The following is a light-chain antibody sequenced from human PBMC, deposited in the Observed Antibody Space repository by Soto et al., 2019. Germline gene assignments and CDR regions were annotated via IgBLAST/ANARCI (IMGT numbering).Light chain of an antibody. CDR3: CLYIGATTYV. J-gene: IGLJ1*01. CDR2: HVS. CDR1: GTDVGQYNY. Sequence: QSVLTQPPSASGSPGQSVTISCTGAGTDVGQYNYVSWYQQHPGKAPKLLIHHVSRRPSGVPARFSGSKSGNTASLTVSGLQTDDEADYYCCLYIGATTYVFGTGTKVTVL. V-gene: IGLV2-8*01.